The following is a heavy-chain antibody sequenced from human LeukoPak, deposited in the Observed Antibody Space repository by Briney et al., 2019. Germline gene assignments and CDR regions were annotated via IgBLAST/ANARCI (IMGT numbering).Heavy chain of an antibody. V-gene: IGHV5-10-1*01. J-gene: IGHJ4*02. CDR3: ASSATSGWYYFDY. D-gene: IGHD6-19*01. CDR2: IDPSDSYT. CDR1: GYSFTSYW. Sequence: GESLKISCKGSGYSFTSYWISWVRQMPGKGLEWMGRIDPSDSYTNYSPSFQGHVTISADKSISTAYLQWSSLKASDTAMYYCASSATSGWYYFDYWGQGTLVTASS.